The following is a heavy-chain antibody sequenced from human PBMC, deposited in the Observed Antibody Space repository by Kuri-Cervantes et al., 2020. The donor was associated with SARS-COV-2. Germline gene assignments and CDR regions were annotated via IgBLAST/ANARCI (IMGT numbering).Heavy chain of an antibody. J-gene: IGHJ4*02. CDR2: IHPSDSDT. D-gene: IGHD6-13*01. Sequence: GGSLRLSCKGSGYSFTSNWIVWVRQMPGKGLEWMGIIHPSDSDTKYSPSFQGQVTISADKPISTAYLQWSSLKASDTAMYYCAIAGYSSSWYNPYYFDYWGQGTLVTVSS. CDR3: AIAGYSSSWYNPYYFDY. V-gene: IGHV5-51*04. CDR1: GYSFTSNW.